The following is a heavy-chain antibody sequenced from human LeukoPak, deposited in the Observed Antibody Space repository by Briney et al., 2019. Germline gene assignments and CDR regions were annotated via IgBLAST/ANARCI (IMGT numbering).Heavy chain of an antibody. D-gene: IGHD1-26*01. CDR3: ARWSLGDY. Sequence: GGSLRLSCAASGFIFENYWMNWVRQAPGKGLEWVANIEQDGSEKYYVDSVKGRFTISRDNARNSLYLQMNSLRAEDTAVYYCARWSLGDYWGQGTLVTVSS. CDR2: IEQDGSEK. J-gene: IGHJ4*02. V-gene: IGHV3-7*01. CDR1: GFIFENYW.